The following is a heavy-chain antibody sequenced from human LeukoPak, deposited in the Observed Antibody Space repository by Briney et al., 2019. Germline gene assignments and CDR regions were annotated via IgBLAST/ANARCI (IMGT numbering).Heavy chain of an antibody. V-gene: IGHV3-23*01. CDR1: GFTFSSYA. J-gene: IGHJ4*02. CDR3: AKGTFREGTFDY. D-gene: IGHD3-16*01. Sequence: AGGSLRLSCAASGFTFSSYAMSWVRQAPGKGLEWVSGISGSGGSTYYADSVKGRFTISRDNSKNTLYLQMNSLRAEDTAVYYCAKGTFREGTFDYWGQGTLVTVSS. CDR2: ISGSGGST.